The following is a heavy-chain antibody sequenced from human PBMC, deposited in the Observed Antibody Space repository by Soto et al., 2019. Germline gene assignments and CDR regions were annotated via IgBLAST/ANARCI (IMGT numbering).Heavy chain of an antibody. D-gene: IGHD2-15*01. Sequence: GGSLRLSCAASGFTFSSYGMHWVRQAPGKGLEWVAVISYDGSNKYYADSVKGRFTISRDNSKNTLYLQMNGLRAEDTAVYYCAKDKPLGYCSGGSCYSLAYWGQGTLVTVSS. J-gene: IGHJ4*02. CDR2: ISYDGSNK. CDR3: AKDKPLGYCSGGSCYSLAY. CDR1: GFTFSSYG. V-gene: IGHV3-30*18.